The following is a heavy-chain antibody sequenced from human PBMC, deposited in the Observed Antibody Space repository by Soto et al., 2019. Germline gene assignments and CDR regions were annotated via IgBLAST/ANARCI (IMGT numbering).Heavy chain of an antibody. Sequence: QVQLVQSGADVKKPGASVKVSCKASGYTFTSYYIHWVRQAPGQGLEWMGWINPNSGGTNYAQKFQGRVTMAGDTSLSTAYMDLISLRSDDTAVYYCARTNIRGNYFYALDVWGQGTTVTVSS. CDR3: ARTNIRGNYFYALDV. J-gene: IGHJ6*02. CDR2: INPNSGGT. D-gene: IGHD3-16*01. CDR1: GYTFTSYY. V-gene: IGHV1-2*02.